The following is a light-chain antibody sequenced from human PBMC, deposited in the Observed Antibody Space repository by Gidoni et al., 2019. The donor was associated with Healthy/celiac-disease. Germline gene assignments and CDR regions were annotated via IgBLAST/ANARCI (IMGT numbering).Light chain of an antibody. J-gene: IGKJ1*01. CDR3: QQYKSYPWT. CDR2: KAS. Sequence: DIQMTQSLSTLSASVGDRVTITCRASQSISSWLAWYQQKPGKAPKLLIYKASSLESGVPSRLSGSGSGKEFTLTISSLQPDDFATYYCQQYKSYPWTFGQGTKVEIK. V-gene: IGKV1-5*03. CDR1: QSISSW.